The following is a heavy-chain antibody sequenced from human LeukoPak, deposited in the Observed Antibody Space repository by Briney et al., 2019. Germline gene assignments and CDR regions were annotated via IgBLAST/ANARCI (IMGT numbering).Heavy chain of an antibody. D-gene: IGHD3-10*01. V-gene: IGHV3-48*03. J-gene: IGHJ2*01. CDR2: ISSSGSPI. CDR1: GFTFSSYE. CDR3: AKGDIQFRGGYFDL. Sequence: PGGSLRLSCGASGFTFSSYEMNWVRQAPGKGLEWLAYISSSGSPIYYADSVKGRFTISRDNAKNSLYLQMNSLRAGDTALYYCAKGDIQFRGGYFDLWGRGTLVIVSS.